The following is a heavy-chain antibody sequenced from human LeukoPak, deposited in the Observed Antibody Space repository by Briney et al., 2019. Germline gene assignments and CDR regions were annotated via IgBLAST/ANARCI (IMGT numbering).Heavy chain of an antibody. Sequence: PSETLSLTCTVSGGSIGTSHYYWGWIRQPPGKGLEWIGSIYNSGSTYYNPSLKSRVTISVDTSKNQFSLKLSSVTAADTAMYYCARGEVGATVGTFLSVAFDIWGQGTMVTVSS. CDR3: ARGEVGATVGTFLSVAFDI. D-gene: IGHD1-26*01. V-gene: IGHV4-39*07. CDR2: IYNSGST. CDR1: GGSIGTSHYY. J-gene: IGHJ3*02.